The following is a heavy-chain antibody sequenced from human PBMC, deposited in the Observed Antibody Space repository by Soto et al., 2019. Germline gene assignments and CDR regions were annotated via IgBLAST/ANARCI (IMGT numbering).Heavy chain of an antibody. CDR3: ARWGFSGNNNNY. D-gene: IGHD5-12*01. Sequence: QITLKESGPTLVKPTQTLTLTCTFSGFSLSARGVGVGWIRQPPGKALEWLALIYWNNDQYYSPFLRSRLTITKDTSKNQVVLTMTNMDPVDTATYYCARWGFSGNNNNYWGQGTLVTVSS. V-gene: IGHV2-5*01. CDR2: IYWNNDQ. J-gene: IGHJ4*02. CDR1: GFSLSARGVG.